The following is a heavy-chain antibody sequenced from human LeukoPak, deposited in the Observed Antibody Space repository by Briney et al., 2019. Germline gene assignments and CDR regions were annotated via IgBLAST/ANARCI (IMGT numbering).Heavy chain of an antibody. CDR2: IYHSGST. Sequence: SETLSLTCTVSGYSISVGYYWGWIGQPPGKGLEWIGSIYHSGSTYYNPSLKSRVTMSADTSTNQFSLRLSSVTAAETAVYFCAKFYFDSSGYYDVFDIWGQGTMVTVSS. V-gene: IGHV4-38-2*02. D-gene: IGHD3-22*01. CDR3: AKFYFDSSGYYDVFDI. J-gene: IGHJ3*02. CDR1: GYSISVGYY.